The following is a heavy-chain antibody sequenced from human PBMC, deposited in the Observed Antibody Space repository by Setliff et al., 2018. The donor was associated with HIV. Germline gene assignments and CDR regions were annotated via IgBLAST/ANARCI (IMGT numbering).Heavy chain of an antibody. J-gene: IGHJ5*01. CDR2: IYTSGST. V-gene: IGHV4-4*08. D-gene: IGHD2-2*01. CDR3: ARGAYRFDS. Sequence: PSETLSLTCTVSGGSISSYSWSWIRQPPGKGLEWIGYIYTSGSTNYNPSLKSRVTISVDTSKNQFSLQLNSVTAADTAVYYCARGAYRFDSWGQGNLVTVSS. CDR1: GGSISSYS.